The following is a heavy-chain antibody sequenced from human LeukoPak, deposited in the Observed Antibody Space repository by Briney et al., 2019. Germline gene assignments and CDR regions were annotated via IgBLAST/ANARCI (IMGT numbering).Heavy chain of an antibody. J-gene: IGHJ4*02. Sequence: SETLSLTCTVSGGSISSYYWSWIRQPPGKGVEWIGYIYYSGSTNYNPSLKSRVTISVDTSKNQFSLKLSSVTAADPAVYYCARDRQGADYWGQGTLVTVSS. CDR2: IYYSGST. D-gene: IGHD3-16*01. CDR3: ARDRQGADY. CDR1: GGSISSYY. V-gene: IGHV4-59*01.